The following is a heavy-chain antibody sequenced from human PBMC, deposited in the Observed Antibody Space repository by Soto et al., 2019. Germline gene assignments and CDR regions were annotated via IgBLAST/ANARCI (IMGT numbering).Heavy chain of an antibody. CDR1: GGSITDYS. V-gene: IGHV4-4*07. CDR2: IFSSGST. J-gene: IGHJ5*02. Sequence: SETLSLTCTVSGGSITDYSWVWIRQPAGKGLEWIGRIFSSGSTNYNPSLKGRITMSLDTSKNQFSLKLNSATATDTAVYFCARDQGVVVTADNWFDPWGQGSLVTVSS. D-gene: IGHD2-21*02. CDR3: ARDQGVVVTADNWFDP.